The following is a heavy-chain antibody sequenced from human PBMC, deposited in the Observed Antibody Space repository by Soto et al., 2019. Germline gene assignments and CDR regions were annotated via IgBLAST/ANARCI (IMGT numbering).Heavy chain of an antibody. V-gene: IGHV3-30*18. D-gene: IGHD3-22*01. CDR3: AKARAYYYGSSAVGAY. Sequence: QVQLVESGGGVVQPGRSLRLSCAGSGFTFSSYGMHWVRQAPGKGLEWVEVISYEGSNKYYADSVKGHFTISTETSKNTLFLQMARLRAEDTAVYYRAKARAYYYGSSAVGAYWGQGTLFTVSS. J-gene: IGHJ4*02. CDR2: ISYEGSNK. CDR1: GFTFSSYG.